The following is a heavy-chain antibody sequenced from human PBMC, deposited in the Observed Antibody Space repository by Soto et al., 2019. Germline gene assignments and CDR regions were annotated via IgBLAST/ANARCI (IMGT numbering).Heavy chain of an antibody. CDR2: IYHSGST. Sequence: SETLSLTCAVSGGSLSGGGYSWSWIRQPPGKGLEWSGYIYHSGSTYYNPSLKSRVTISVDRSKNQFSLNLSSVTAADTAVYYCASEPAFDIWGQGTMVTVSS. CDR3: ASEPAFDI. CDR1: GGSLSGGGYS. V-gene: IGHV4-30-2*01. J-gene: IGHJ3*02.